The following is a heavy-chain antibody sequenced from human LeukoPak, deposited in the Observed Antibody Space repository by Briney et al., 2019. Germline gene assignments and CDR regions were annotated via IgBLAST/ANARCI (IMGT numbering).Heavy chain of an antibody. CDR3: ARHPTTVTTLELDY. CDR1: GYSFTTYW. Sequence: GESLRISCKGSGYSFTTYWISWVRQMPGKGLEWMGRIDPSDSYTNYSPSFQGRVTISADKSISTAYLQWSSLKASDTAMYYCARHPTTVTTLELDYWGQGTLVTVSS. CDR2: IDPSDSYT. J-gene: IGHJ4*02. V-gene: IGHV5-10-1*01. D-gene: IGHD4-17*01.